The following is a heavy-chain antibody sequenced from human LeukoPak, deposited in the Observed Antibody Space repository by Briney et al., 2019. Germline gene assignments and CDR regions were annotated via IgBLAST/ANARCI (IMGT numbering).Heavy chain of an antibody. D-gene: IGHD6-25*01. Sequence: SETLSLTCVVSGDSLSGYYWRWIWQPLGKRLGWIGPMSRSGNSNYIPSLVSRVTMSVDTSKNQFSLNLSSVTAADTAVYYCARESGSMRWFVPWGQGNLVTVSS. CDR2: MSRSGNS. CDR1: GDSLSGYY. V-gene: IGHV4-4*07. J-gene: IGHJ5*02. CDR3: ARESGSMRWFVP.